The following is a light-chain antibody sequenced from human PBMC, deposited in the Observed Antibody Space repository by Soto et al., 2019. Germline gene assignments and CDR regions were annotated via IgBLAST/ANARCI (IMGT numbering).Light chain of an antibody. CDR2: RNN. CDR1: SSNIGSNY. J-gene: IGLJ2*01. CDR3: AAWDDSLSGPV. Sequence: QSVLTQPPSASGTPGQRVTISCSGSSSNIGSNYVYWYQQLPGPAPRLLIDRNNQRPSGVPDRFSGSKSGTSASLAISGLRSEDEADYYCAAWDDSLSGPVFGGGTKLTLL. V-gene: IGLV1-47*01.